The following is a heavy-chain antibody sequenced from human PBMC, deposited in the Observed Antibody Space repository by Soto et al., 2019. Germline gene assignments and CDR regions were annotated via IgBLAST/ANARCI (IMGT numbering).Heavy chain of an antibody. CDR3: ARCPPGGLPDAPTQSDWFDP. CDR2: IYYSGST. D-gene: IGHD2-2*01. CDR1: GGSISSGDYY. V-gene: IGHV4-30-4*01. Sequence: PSETLSLTCTVSGGSISSGDYYWSWIRQPPGKGLEWIGYIYYSGSTYYNPSLKSRVTISVDTSKNQFSLKLSSVTAADTAVYYCARCPPGGLPDAPTQSDWFDPWGQGTLVTVYS. J-gene: IGHJ5*02.